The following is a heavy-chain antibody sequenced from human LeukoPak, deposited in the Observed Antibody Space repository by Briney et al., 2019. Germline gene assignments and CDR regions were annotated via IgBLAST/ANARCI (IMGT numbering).Heavy chain of an antibody. CDR1: RGTFSSYA. CDR2: IIPIFGTA. CDR3: ASSSPYGDYGKDDY. J-gene: IGHJ4*02. Sequence: SVKVSCKASRGTFSSYAISWVRQAPGQGLEWMGRIIPIFGTANYAQKFQGRVTITTDESTSTAYMELSSLRSEDTAVYYCASSSPYGDYGKDDYWGQGTLVTVSS. V-gene: IGHV1-69*05. D-gene: IGHD4-17*01.